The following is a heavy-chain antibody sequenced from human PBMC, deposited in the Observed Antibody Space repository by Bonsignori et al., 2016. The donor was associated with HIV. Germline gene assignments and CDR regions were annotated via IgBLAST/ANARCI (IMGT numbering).Heavy chain of an antibody. CDR2: ISGSGGST. J-gene: IGHJ4*02. D-gene: IGHD7-27*01. Sequence: WIRQPPGKGLEWVSAISGSGGSTYYADSVKGRFTISRDNSKNTLYLQMNSLRAEDTAVYYCAKVGELGIRYYFDYWGQGTLVTVSS. CDR3: AKVGELGIRYYFDY. V-gene: IGHV3-23*01.